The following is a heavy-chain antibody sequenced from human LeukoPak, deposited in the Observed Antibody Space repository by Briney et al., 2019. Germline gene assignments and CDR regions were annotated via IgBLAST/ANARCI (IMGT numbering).Heavy chain of an antibody. Sequence: SETLSLTCAVYGGSFSGYYWSWIRQPPGKGLEWIGEINHSGSTNYNPSLKSRVTISVDTSKNQFSLKLSSVTAADTAVYYCARQHSSSWYRGYFDYWGQGTLVTVSS. CDR2: INHSGST. CDR1: GGSFSGYY. CDR3: ARQHSSSWYRGYFDY. V-gene: IGHV4-34*01. J-gene: IGHJ4*02. D-gene: IGHD6-13*01.